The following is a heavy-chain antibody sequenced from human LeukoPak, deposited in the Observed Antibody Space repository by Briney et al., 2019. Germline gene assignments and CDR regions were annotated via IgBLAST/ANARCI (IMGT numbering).Heavy chain of an antibody. Sequence: PSETLSLTCTVSGGSISSSNYYWGWIRQPQGKGLEWIGSIYYSGSTYYNPSLQSRVTISVDTSKNQFSLKLRSVTAADTAVCYCARGRGYNAFDIWGQGTMVTVSS. CDR3: ARGRGYNAFDI. CDR2: IYYSGST. V-gene: IGHV4-39*07. CDR1: GGSISSSNYY. D-gene: IGHD5-18*01. J-gene: IGHJ3*02.